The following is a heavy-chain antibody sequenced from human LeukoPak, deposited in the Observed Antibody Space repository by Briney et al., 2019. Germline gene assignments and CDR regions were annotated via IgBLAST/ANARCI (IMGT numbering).Heavy chain of an antibody. Sequence: SETLSLTCTVSGGSISSYYWSWIRQPPGKGLEWIGYIYYSGSTNYNPSLTSRVTISVDTSKNQFSLKLSSVPAADTAVYYCARKGGYSSSSGGWFDPWGQGTLVTVSS. J-gene: IGHJ5*02. V-gene: IGHV4-59*01. CDR1: GGSISSYY. CDR2: IYYSGST. D-gene: IGHD6-6*01. CDR3: ARKGGYSSSSGGWFDP.